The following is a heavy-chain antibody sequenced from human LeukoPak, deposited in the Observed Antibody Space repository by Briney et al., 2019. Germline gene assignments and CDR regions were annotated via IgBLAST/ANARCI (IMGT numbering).Heavy chain of an antibody. J-gene: IGHJ3*01. D-gene: IGHD3/OR15-3a*01. CDR1: GFAFSSHW. Sequence: GGSLRLSCAASGFAFSSHWMHWVRQAPGKGLFWVSRVNNDGFSTTYADSVKGRFTISRDNAKNTVYLQMNSLGADDTAVYYCASRAVPRHEGLDFLGLGTMVIVSS. CDR2: VNNDGFST. CDR3: ASRAVPRHEGLDF. V-gene: IGHV3-74*01.